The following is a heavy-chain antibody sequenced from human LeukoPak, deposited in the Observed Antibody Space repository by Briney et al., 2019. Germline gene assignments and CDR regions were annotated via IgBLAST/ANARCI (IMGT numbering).Heavy chain of an antibody. J-gene: IGHJ4*02. CDR1: GFNFSDYY. CDR2: ISGSGYTI. CDR3: ARDHNFHFDY. Sequence: PGGSLRLSCAASGFNFSDYYMSWLRQAPRKGLEWVSYISGSGYTIYYADPVKGRFTISRDNAKNSLYLQMTSLRAEDTAVYYCARDHNFHFDYWGQGTLVTVSS. V-gene: IGHV3-11*01.